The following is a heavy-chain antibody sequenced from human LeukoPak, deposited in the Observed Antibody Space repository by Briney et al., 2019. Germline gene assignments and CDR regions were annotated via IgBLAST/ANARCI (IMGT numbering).Heavy chain of an antibody. CDR1: GFTFSDYY. V-gene: IGHV3-11*01. D-gene: IGHD5-18*01. Sequence: GGSLRLSCAASGFTFSDYYMSWIRQAPGKGLEWVSYISSSGSTIYYADSVKGRFTISRDNAKNSLYLQMNSLRAEDTAVYYCARQGSWIRLWFFFDYWGQGTLVTVSS. CDR2: ISSSGSTI. CDR3: ARQGSWIRLWFFFDY. J-gene: IGHJ4*02.